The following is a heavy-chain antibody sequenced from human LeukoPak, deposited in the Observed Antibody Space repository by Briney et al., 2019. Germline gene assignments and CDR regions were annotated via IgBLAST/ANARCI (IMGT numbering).Heavy chain of an antibody. CDR1: GFTVSSNY. J-gene: IGHJ5*01. V-gene: IGHV3-66*01. CDR2: IYSGGAT. CDR3: ARAGQGFDS. Sequence: GGSLRLSCAASGFTVSSNYMSWVRQAPGQGLEWVSVIYSGGATFYADSVKGRFTISRDNAKNTLYLQVNSLRAEDTAVYYCARAGQGFDSWGQGTLVTVSS.